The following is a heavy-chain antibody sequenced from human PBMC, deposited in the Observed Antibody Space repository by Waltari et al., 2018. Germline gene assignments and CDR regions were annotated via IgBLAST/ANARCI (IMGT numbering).Heavy chain of an antibody. V-gene: IGHV1-18*01. J-gene: IGHJ5*02. Sequence: QVQLVQSGAEVKKPGASVKVSCKASGYTFTSYGIRWVRQAPGQGLEWMGWISAYNGNTNYAQKLQGRVTMTTDTSTSTAYMELRNLRSDDTAVYYCAREIIAAAAPGWFDPWGQGTLVTVSS. CDR1: GYTFTSYG. CDR3: AREIIAAAAPGWFDP. D-gene: IGHD6-13*01. CDR2: ISAYNGNT.